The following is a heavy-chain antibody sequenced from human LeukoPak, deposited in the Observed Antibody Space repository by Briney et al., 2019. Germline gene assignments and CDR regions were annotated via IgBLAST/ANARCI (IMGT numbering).Heavy chain of an antibody. J-gene: IGHJ5*02. CDR3: AKAAMITFGGVIVNWFDP. V-gene: IGHV3-9*01. Sequence: GGSLRLSCAASGFTFDDYAMHWVRQAPGKGLEWVSGISWNSGSIGYADSVKGRFTISRDNAKNSLYLQMNSLRAEDTALYYCAKAAMITFGGVIVNWFDPWGQRTLVTVSS. D-gene: IGHD3-16*02. CDR1: GFTFDDYA. CDR2: ISWNSGSI.